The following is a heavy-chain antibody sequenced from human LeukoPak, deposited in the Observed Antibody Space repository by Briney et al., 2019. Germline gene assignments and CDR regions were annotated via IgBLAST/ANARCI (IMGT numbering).Heavy chain of an antibody. CDR1: GYTFTTYG. Sequence: ASVKVSCKASGYTFTTYGINWVRQAPGQGLEWMGWISAYNGNTNYAQNLQGRVTMTTDTSTSTAYMELRSLRSDDTAVYYCARNQGYCSGGSCYPSDYWGQGTLVTVSS. D-gene: IGHD2-15*01. CDR3: ARNQGYCSGGSCYPSDY. V-gene: IGHV1-18*01. CDR2: ISAYNGNT. J-gene: IGHJ4*02.